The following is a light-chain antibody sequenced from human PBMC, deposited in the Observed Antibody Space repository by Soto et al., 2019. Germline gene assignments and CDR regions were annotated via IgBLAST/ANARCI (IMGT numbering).Light chain of an antibody. Sequence: DIQMTQSPSSLSASVGDRVTITCQANQGISYYLAWYQQKPGKVPKLLIYAASTLQSGVPSRFSGSGSGTDFTLTISSLQPEDVATYYCQRYNSAPWAFGQGTKVEIK. J-gene: IGKJ1*01. CDR3: QRYNSAPWA. V-gene: IGKV1-27*01. CDR2: AAS. CDR1: QGISYY.